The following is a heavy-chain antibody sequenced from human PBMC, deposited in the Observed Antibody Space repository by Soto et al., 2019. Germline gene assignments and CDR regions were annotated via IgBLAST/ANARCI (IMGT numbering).Heavy chain of an antibody. D-gene: IGHD5-18*01. V-gene: IGHV1-69*13. J-gene: IGHJ6*02. CDR3: ARLSGYSYGPYYYYYGMDV. CDR1: GGTFSSYA. Sequence: SVKVSCKASGGTFSSYAISWVRQAPGQGLEWMGGIIPIFGTANYAQKFQGRVTITADESTSTAYMELSSLRSEDTAVYYCARLSGYSYGPYYYYYGMDVWGQGTTVTVS. CDR2: IIPIFGTA.